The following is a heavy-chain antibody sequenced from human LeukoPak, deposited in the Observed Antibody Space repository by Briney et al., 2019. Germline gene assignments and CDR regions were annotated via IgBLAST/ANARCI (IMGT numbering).Heavy chain of an antibody. CDR1: GFTFSSYS. D-gene: IGHD4-11*01. Sequence: GGSLRLCCAASGFTFSSYSMNWVRQAPGKGLEWVSSISSSSNYIYYADSVKCRFTISRDNAKNSLYLQMNSMRAEDTAVYYCARHPERDYDYWGQGTLVTVSS. CDR2: ISSSSNYI. V-gene: IGHV3-21*01. CDR3: ARHPERDYDY. J-gene: IGHJ4*02.